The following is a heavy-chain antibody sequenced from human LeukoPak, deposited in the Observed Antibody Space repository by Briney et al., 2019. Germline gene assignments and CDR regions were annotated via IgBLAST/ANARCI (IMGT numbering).Heavy chain of an antibody. CDR3: ARTVGTHRFDY. CDR1: GGSISSGDYH. D-gene: IGHD4-23*01. V-gene: IGHV4-39*01. CDR2: IFYLGGA. Sequence: SETLSLTCTVSGGSISSGDYHWGWVRHPPGERLEWIGTIFYLGGAYYNPSLQSRVFMSVDTSKNQFSLNLTSVTAPDTAVYCCARTVGTHRFDYWGRVILVAVSS. J-gene: IGHJ4*02.